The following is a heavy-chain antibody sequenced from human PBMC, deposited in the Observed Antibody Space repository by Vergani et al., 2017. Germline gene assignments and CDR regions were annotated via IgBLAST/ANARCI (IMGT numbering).Heavy chain of an antibody. D-gene: IGHD4-17*01. J-gene: IGHJ4*02. CDR2: ISYDGSNT. Sequence: QVQLVESGGGVVQPGRSLRLSCAASGFTFSSYAMHWVRQAPGKGLEWVAFISYDGSNTYYADSVKGRFTISRDNSKNTLYLQMNSLRAEDTAVYYCARGAGGDYVSSFDYWGQGTLVIVSA. V-gene: IGHV3-30-3*01. CDR1: GFTFSSYA. CDR3: ARGAGGDYVSSFDY.